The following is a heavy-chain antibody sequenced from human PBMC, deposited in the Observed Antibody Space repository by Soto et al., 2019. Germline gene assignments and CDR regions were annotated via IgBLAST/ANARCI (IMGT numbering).Heavy chain of an antibody. CDR1: GFTFSSYS. CDR2: IRGGGTTI. CDR3: ASDSNWGLDY. J-gene: IGHJ4*02. D-gene: IGHD7-27*01. Sequence: EVQLVESGGGLVQPGGSLRLSCAASGFTFSSYSLNWVRQAPGKGLEWISHIRGGGTTIYYADSVKGRFTISRDNAKNSLYLQMNSLRDEDTAVYYCASDSNWGLDYWGQGTLVTVSS. V-gene: IGHV3-48*02.